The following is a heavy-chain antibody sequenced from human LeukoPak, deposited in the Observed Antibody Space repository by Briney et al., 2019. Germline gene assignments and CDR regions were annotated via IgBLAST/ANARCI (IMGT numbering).Heavy chain of an antibody. V-gene: IGHV3-23*01. CDR1: GFTFSTYA. CDR2: VSANAYST. CDR3: AKRGIAARPFDY. Sequence: PGGSLRLSCVASGFTFSTYAMTWVRQAPGKGLEWVSTVSANAYSTYYADSVKGRFTISRDNSKNTLYLQMNSLRAEDTAVYYCAKRGIAARPFDYWGQGTLVTVSS. J-gene: IGHJ4*02. D-gene: IGHD6-6*01.